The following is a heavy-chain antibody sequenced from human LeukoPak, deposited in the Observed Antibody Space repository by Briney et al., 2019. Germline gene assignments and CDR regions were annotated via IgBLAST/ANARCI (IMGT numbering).Heavy chain of an antibody. CDR3: ARGWFDC. Sequence: PGGSLRLSCAASRFTFSSYWMTWVRQAPGKGLEWVANIKQDGTAKYYVDSVKGRFTISRDNAKNSLYLQMNSVRAEDTAVYYCARGWFDCWGQGTLVTVSS. D-gene: IGHD5-24*01. CDR2: IKQDGTAK. V-gene: IGHV3-7*04. J-gene: IGHJ4*02. CDR1: RFTFSSYW.